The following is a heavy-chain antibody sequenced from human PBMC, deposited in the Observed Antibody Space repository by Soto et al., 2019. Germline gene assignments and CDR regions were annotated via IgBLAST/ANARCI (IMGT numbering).Heavy chain of an antibody. CDR2: IYYSGST. D-gene: IGHD3-10*01. CDR1: GGSISSYC. J-gene: IGHJ5*02. CDR3: ARDLGSGSYPNWFDP. Sequence: PSETLSLTGTVSGGSISSYCWSWIRQPPGKGLEWIGYIYYSGSTNYNPSLKSRVTISVDTSKNQFSLKLSSVTAADKAVYYCARDLGSGSYPNWFDPWGQGTLVTVSS. V-gene: IGHV4-59*01.